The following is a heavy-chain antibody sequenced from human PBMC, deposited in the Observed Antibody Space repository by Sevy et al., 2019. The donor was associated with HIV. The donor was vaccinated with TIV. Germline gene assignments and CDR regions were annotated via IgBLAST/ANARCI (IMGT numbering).Heavy chain of an antibody. Sequence: GGPLELSFAPSGSTFSKYSMSWFPQPPGKGRDGVPTLSLGVGGINYADSVKGRLTNSRDNSKSSVYLQMNNLRPEDTAVYYCAREGCTKPHDYWGQGTLVTVSS. D-gene: IGHD2-8*01. CDR3: AREGCTKPHDY. CDR2: LSLGVGGI. CDR1: GSTFSKYS. J-gene: IGHJ4*02. V-gene: IGHV3-23*01.